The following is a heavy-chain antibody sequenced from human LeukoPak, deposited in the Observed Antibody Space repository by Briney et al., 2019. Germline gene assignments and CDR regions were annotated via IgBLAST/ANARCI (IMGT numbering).Heavy chain of an antibody. Sequence: GASVKVSCKASGGTFSSYAISWVRQAPGQGLEWMGWISAYNGNTNYAQKLQGRVTMTTDTSTSTAYMELRSLRSDDTAVYYCASNRLGSFDIWGQGTMVTVSS. CDR1: GGTFSSYA. CDR2: ISAYNGNT. V-gene: IGHV1-18*01. D-gene: IGHD1-14*01. J-gene: IGHJ3*02. CDR3: ASNRLGSFDI.